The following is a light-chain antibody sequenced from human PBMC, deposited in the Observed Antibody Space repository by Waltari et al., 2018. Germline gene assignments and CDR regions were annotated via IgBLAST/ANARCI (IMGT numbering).Light chain of an antibody. Sequence: EIVMTQSPATLSVSPGERATLSCRASQSVSSNLAWYQQKPGQAPRLLIYGASTRATGIPARFSGSGSGTEFTRTISSLQSEDFAVYYCQQYKNWPSRPFGQGTKVEIK. CDR1: QSVSSN. J-gene: IGKJ1*01. CDR3: QQYKNWPSRP. CDR2: GAS. V-gene: IGKV3-15*01.